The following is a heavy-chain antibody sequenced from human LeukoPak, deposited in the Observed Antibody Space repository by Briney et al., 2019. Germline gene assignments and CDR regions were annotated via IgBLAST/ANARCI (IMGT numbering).Heavy chain of an antibody. V-gene: IGHV3-23*01. D-gene: IGHD2-15*01. J-gene: IGHJ4*02. CDR2: ISGSGGST. CDR3: ANPHTIGSSLDY. Sequence: GGSLRLSCAASGFTFSSYAMSWVRQAPGKGLEWVSAISGSGGSTYYADSVKGRFTISRDNSKNTLYLQMNSLRAEDTAVYYCANPHTIGSSLDYWGQGTLVTVSS. CDR1: GFTFSSYA.